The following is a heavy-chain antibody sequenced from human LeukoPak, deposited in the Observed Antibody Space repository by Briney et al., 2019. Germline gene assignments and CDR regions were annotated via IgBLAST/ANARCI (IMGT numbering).Heavy chain of an antibody. V-gene: IGHV4-39*06. Sequence: SETLSLTCTVSGDSISSSRNCWGWIRQSPGKGLEWIGSIYYIGNTYYNPSLESRVTISVDKSKNHFALILSSVTAADTAVYYCARVTAGAIDAFDIWGQGTMVTVSS. J-gene: IGHJ3*02. CDR1: GDSISSSRNC. CDR2: IYYIGNT. D-gene: IGHD6-19*01. CDR3: ARVTAGAIDAFDI.